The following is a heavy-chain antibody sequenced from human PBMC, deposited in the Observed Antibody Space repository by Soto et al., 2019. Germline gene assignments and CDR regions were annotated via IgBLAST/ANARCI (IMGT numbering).Heavy chain of an antibody. J-gene: IGHJ4*02. CDR1: GFTFGNSW. CDR3: ATAEVDY. Sequence: GSLRLSCAASGFTFGNSWMHWVRQAPGKGLKWVSRMNSDGSTTDYADSVKGRFTVSRDNAKNTLYLQMISLRAEDTAVYYCATAEVDYWGPGTLVTVSS. CDR2: MNSDGSTT. V-gene: IGHV3-74*01.